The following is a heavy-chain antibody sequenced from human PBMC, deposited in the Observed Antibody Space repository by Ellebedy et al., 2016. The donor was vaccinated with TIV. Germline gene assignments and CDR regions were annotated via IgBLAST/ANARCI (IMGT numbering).Heavy chain of an antibody. CDR1: GGSISSGSYS. V-gene: IGHV4-30-2*01. CDR2: TYESGTS. Sequence: LRLSXAVSGGSISSGSYSWSWIRQPPGKGLEWVGFTYESGTSYSDPSLKSRVTISVDRSKNQFSLRLTSVTAADTAVYYCARGLGATPRHWGQGTLVTVSS. CDR3: ARGLGATPRH. J-gene: IGHJ1*01. D-gene: IGHD1-26*01.